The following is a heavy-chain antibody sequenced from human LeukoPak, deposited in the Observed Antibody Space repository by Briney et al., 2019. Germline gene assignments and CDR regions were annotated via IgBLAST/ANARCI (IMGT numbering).Heavy chain of an antibody. D-gene: IGHD3-22*01. V-gene: IGHV4-34*01. CDR1: GGSFSGYH. J-gene: IGHJ6*03. CDR3: ARGRHDITMIVVVMTSVSYYLDV. Sequence: SETLSLTCAVYGGSFSGYHWTWIRQSPGKGLEWIGGINPSGGTYYNPSLKSRLTISVDTSKNQFSLKLRSVTAADTAVYYCARGRHDITMIVVVMTSVSYYLDVWGKGTTVTVS. CDR2: INPSGGT.